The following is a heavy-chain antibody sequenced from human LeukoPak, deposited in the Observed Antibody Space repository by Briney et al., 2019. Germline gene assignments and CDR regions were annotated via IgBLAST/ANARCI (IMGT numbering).Heavy chain of an antibody. J-gene: IGHJ4*02. CDR3: AGDTAEGRVRREIPVVVN. CDR2: IYQTRNT. Sequence: SETLSLTCTVSGASISSSNYYWGWIRQPPGKGLEWIGGIYQTRNTFYNPSLKSRVAISVDTSKNQFSLTLRSVTAADTAVYYCAGDTAEGRVRREIPVVVNWGQGTLVTVSS. CDR1: GASISSSNYY. V-gene: IGHV4-39*07. D-gene: IGHD2-15*01.